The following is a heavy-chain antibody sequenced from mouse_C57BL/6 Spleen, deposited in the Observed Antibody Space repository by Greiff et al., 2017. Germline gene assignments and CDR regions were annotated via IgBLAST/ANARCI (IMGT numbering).Heavy chain of an antibody. D-gene: IGHD4-1*01. CDR2: ISSGGDYI. CDR3: TRGGELTGTSNYAMDY. CDR1: GFTFSSYA. V-gene: IGHV5-9-1*02. Sequence: EVKLMESGEGLVKPGGSLKLSCAASGFTFSSYAMSWVRQTPEKRLEWVAYISSGGDYIYYADTVKGRFTISRDNARNTLYLQMSSLKSEDKAMYYCTRGGELTGTSNYAMDYWGQGTSVTVSS. J-gene: IGHJ4*01.